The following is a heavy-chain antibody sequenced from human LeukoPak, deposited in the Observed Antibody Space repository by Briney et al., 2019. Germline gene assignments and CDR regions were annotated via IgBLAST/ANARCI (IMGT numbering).Heavy chain of an antibody. CDR3: ARAPREYFDY. V-gene: IGHV4-61*08. CDR2: IYYSGST. CDR1: GGSISSGDYY. J-gene: IGHJ4*02. Sequence: SETLSLTCTVSGGSISSGDYYWSWIRQPPGKGLEWIGYIYYSGSTNYNPSLKSRVTISVDTSKNQFSLKLSSVTAADTAVYYCARAPREYFDYWGQGTLVTVSS. D-gene: IGHD1-26*01.